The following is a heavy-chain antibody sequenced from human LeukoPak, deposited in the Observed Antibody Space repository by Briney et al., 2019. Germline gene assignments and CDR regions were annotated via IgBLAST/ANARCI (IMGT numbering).Heavy chain of an antibody. J-gene: IGHJ3*01. CDR2: IYPNGRDT. CDR3: PRPTFS. D-gene: IGHD2/OR15-2a*01. V-gene: IGHV5-51*03. CDR1: GYTLTTNW. Sequence: PGESSKISFNGSGYTLTTNWIGWVRPMPGKGLEWMGIIYPNGRDTIYSPSSQGQVTIYVDKSSSTAYLQWSSVKASDTAVYDCPRPTFSWGQGTLVTVSS.